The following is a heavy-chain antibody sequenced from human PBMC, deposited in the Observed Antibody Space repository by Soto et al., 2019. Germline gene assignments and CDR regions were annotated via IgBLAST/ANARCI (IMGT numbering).Heavy chain of an antibody. J-gene: IGHJ4*02. CDR1: GGSIRSGGYA. CDR3: ARGAAMVVFDF. Sequence: SETLSLTCAVCGGSIRSGGYAGSWIRQPPGKGLEWIGYIYHSGSTYYNPSLKSRVTISVDRSKNQFSLKLSSVTAADTAVYYCARGAAMVVFDFWGQGTLVTVSS. V-gene: IGHV4-30-2*01. CDR2: IYHSGST. D-gene: IGHD5-18*01.